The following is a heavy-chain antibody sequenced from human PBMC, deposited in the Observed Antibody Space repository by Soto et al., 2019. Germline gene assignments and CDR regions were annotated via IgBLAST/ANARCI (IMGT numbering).Heavy chain of an antibody. CDR3: AKKYSYVSGTYLFYFDY. D-gene: IGHD3-10*01. Sequence: EVQLLESGGALVQPGGSLRLSCAASGFTFSNYAMSWVRQAPGKGLDWISPITYSGGSTHYADSVKGRFTVSRDNSKNTLYLQVNSLRAEDTAVYYCAKKYSYVSGTYLFYFDYWGQGTLVTVSS. V-gene: IGHV3-23*01. J-gene: IGHJ4*02. CDR2: ITYSGGST. CDR1: GFTFSNYA.